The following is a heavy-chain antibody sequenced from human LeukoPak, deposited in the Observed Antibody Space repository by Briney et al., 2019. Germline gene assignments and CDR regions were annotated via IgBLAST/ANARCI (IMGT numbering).Heavy chain of an antibody. CDR3: ASTYPYYYYGMDV. CDR1: GFTFSSYG. Sequence: GGSLRLSCAASGFTFSSYGMHWVRQAPGKGLEWVAVIWYDGSNKYYADSVKGRFTISRDNSKNTLYLQMNRLRAEDTAVYYCASTYPYYYYGMDVWGQGTTVTVSS. CDR2: IWYDGSNK. V-gene: IGHV3-33*01. D-gene: IGHD2-2*01. J-gene: IGHJ6*02.